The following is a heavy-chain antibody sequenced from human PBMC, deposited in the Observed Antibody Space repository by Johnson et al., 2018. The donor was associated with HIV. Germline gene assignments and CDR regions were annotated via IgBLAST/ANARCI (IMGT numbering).Heavy chain of an antibody. D-gene: IGHD3-22*01. CDR1: GFTFSGYG. J-gene: IGHJ3*02. CDR2: ISWAGGST. V-gene: IGHV3-NL1*01. Sequence: QVQLVESGGGVVQPGGSLRLSCAASGFTFSGYGMHWVRQAPGKGLAWVSLISWAGGSTGYADSVKGRFIISSDGLKDSLYLQMNSLKSEDTAVYFCARTAYYYDSSGYKPDAFDIWGQGTMVTVSS. CDR3: ARTAYYYDSSGYKPDAFDI.